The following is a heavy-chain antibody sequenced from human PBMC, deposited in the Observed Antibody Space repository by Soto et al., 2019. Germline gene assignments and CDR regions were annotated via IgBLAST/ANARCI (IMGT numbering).Heavy chain of an antibody. CDR3: STDSRVVEWSPYYYGMDV. CDR2: IKSKTHGGTT. V-gene: IGHV3-15*01. J-gene: IGHJ6*02. CDR1: GITLTNAW. Sequence: PKGSLRLSCAASGITLTNAWMSWVRQVPGKGLEWVGRIKSKTHGGTTDYAAPVKGRFTISRDDSKNTLYLQMNSLKTEGTAVYYCSTDSRVVEWSPYYYGMDVWGPGTAVTVSS. D-gene: IGHD3-3*01.